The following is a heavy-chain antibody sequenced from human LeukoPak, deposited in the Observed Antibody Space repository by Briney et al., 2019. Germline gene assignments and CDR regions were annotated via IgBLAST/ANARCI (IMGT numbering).Heavy chain of an antibody. J-gene: IGHJ4*02. CDR1: GFTFSRYA. V-gene: IGHV3-23*01. CDR2: LASTGSDT. CDR3: AKDRGRSVSGTEFDY. Sequence: GSLRLSCAASGFTFSRYAMTWVRQAPGKGLEWVSTLASTGSDTYYADSVKGRFTISRDTSKNTLYLQMDSLRAEDTAIYYCAKDRGRSVSGTEFDYWGQGTLLTVSS. D-gene: IGHD6-19*01.